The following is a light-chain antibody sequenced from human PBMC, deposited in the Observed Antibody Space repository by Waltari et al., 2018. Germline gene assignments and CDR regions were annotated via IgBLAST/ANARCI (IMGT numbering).Light chain of an antibody. CDR3: QQRSSWTPHT. CDR1: QSVNSN. V-gene: IGKV3-15*01. J-gene: IGKJ2*01. CDR2: SAS. Sequence: EMVMTQSPATLSVSPGERATLSCRASQSVNSNFAWYQQKPGQAPRLLIYSASTRATGVPARFSGSGSGTEFTLTISSLQSEDFAVYFCQQRSSWTPHTFGQGARLEIK.